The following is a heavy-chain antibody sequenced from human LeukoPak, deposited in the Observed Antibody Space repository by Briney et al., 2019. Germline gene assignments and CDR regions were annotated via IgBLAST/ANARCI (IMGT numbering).Heavy chain of an antibody. CDR1: GFDFSSYG. CDR2: ISSSSSTI. J-gene: IGHJ4*02. CDR3: TTSRVGETVY. D-gene: IGHD1-26*01. Sequence: GGSLRLSCAASGFDFSSYGMNWVRQAPGKGLEWVSHISSSSSTIYYADSVKGRFTISRDNAKNSLYLQMSSLRDEDTAVYYCTTSRVGETVYWGQGTLVTVSS. V-gene: IGHV3-48*02.